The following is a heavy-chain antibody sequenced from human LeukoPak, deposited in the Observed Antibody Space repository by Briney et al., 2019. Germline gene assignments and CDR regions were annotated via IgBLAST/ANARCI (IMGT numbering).Heavy chain of an antibody. Sequence: GGSLRLSCAASGLAVSDTYMIWVRQAPGKGLEWVSVLYAGGNTYYADSVKGRFTISRDNSKNTLYLQMDGLRAEDTAVYYCARIYANGWSDYWGQGTLVTVSS. CDR3: ARIYANGWSDY. CDR2: LYAGGNT. D-gene: IGHD6-19*01. J-gene: IGHJ4*02. CDR1: GLAVSDTY. V-gene: IGHV3-66*01.